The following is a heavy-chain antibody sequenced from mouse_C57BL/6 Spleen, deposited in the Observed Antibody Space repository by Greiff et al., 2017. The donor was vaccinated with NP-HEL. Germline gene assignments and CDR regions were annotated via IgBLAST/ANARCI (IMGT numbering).Heavy chain of an antibody. CDR2: IHPNSGST. V-gene: IGHV1-64*01. CDR1: GYTFTSYW. D-gene: IGHD1-1*01. Sequence: QVQLQQPGAELVKPGASVKLSCKASGYTFTSYWMHWVKQRPGQGLEWIGMIHPNSGSTNYNEKFKSKATLTVDKSSSTAYMQLSSLTSEDSAVYYCARSPYYYGSRGLPWFAYWGQGTLVTVSA. J-gene: IGHJ3*01. CDR3: ARSPYYYGSRGLPWFAY.